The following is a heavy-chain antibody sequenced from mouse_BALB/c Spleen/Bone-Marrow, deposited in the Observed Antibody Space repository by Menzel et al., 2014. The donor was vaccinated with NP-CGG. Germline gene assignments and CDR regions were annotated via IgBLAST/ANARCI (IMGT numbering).Heavy chain of an antibody. J-gene: IGHJ4*01. Sequence: VQLPQSGAELAKPGASVKMSCKASGYTFTSYWMHWVKQRPGQGLEWIGYINPSTGYTEYNQKFKDKATLTADKSSSTAYMQLSSLTSEDSAVYYCARGNYEAMDYWGQGTSVTVSS. CDR2: INPSTGYT. CDR3: ARGNYEAMDY. D-gene: IGHD2-1*01. V-gene: IGHV1-7*01. CDR1: GYTFTSYW.